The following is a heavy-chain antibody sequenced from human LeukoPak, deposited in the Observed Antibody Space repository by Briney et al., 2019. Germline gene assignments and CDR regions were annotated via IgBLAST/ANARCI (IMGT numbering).Heavy chain of an antibody. V-gene: IGHV3-48*02. Sequence: PGGSMSLSCAASGFTFSTYSMNWIRQAPGKGLDWVSYHSSSSSTIYYADSVRGRFTISRDNAKNSLYLQMNSLRDEDTAVYYCARDGDYVWGTYRFDYWGQGTLVTVSS. D-gene: IGHD3-16*02. J-gene: IGHJ4*02. CDR3: ARDGDYVWGTYRFDY. CDR1: GFTFSTYS. CDR2: HSSSSSTI.